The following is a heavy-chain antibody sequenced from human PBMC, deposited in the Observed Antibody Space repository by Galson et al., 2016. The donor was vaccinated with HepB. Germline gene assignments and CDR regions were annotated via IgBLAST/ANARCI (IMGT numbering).Heavy chain of an antibody. V-gene: IGHV4-4*02. CDR3: AAPNRGFCSSISCSGSGAFDY. Sequence: DTLSLNCAVSGGSLRESNWWSWVRQPPGKGLEWIGEIYRSGSTKYNPSLKSRLTISVDKSKNQFSLHLRSVTAADTAVYYCAAPNRGFCSSISCSGSGAFDYWGQGTLVTVSS. CDR1: GGSLRESNW. J-gene: IGHJ4*02. CDR2: IYRSGST. D-gene: IGHD2-2*01.